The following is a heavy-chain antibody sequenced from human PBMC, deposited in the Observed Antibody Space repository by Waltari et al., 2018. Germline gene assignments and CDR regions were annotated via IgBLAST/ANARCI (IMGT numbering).Heavy chain of an antibody. CDR2: INAVGGRT. CDR1: GFTFSTYA. V-gene: IGHV3-23*01. CDR3: AKVPSHDYGPPFHFDE. J-gene: IGHJ4*02. D-gene: IGHD4-17*01. Sequence: EVQLLESGGGLVQPGGSLRLSCSASGFTFSTYAMTWVRQAPGKGLGWCSFINAVGGRTYHAESVRGRFKISRDNSKTTLFLQMNGLRVEDTAVYYCAKVPSHDYGPPFHFDEWGQGTLVAVSS.